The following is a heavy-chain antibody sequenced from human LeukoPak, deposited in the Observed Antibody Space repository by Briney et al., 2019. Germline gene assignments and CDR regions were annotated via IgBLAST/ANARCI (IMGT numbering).Heavy chain of an antibody. V-gene: IGHV5-51*01. CDR2: IYPGDSDT. CDR1: GYNFLTFW. Sequence: GESLKISRETSGYNFLTFWIAWVRQTPGKGLEWMGVIYPGDSDTRYSPSFQGQVSISVDTSLSTAYLQWRSLRASDTAMYYCARLLDYDSTYYYMDVWGIGTSVIVS. CDR3: ARLLDYDSTYYYMDV. D-gene: IGHD4-17*01. J-gene: IGHJ6*03.